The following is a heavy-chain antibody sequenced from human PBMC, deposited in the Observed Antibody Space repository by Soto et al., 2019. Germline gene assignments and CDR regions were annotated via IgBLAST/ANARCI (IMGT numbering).Heavy chain of an antibody. CDR3: ALARNHRYFDA. CDR2: ISSRGST. CDR1: GGSVSSGTYY. J-gene: IGHJ4*02. Sequence: QVQLQESGPGLVTPSETLSLTCTVSGGSVSSGTYYWSWIRQPPGKGLEWIEYISSRGSTNYYPSLKSLFTISVDTSTNQFSLKLTSVTDADTAVYYCALARNHRYFDAWGQGTLVTVSS. V-gene: IGHV4-61*01. D-gene: IGHD5-12*01.